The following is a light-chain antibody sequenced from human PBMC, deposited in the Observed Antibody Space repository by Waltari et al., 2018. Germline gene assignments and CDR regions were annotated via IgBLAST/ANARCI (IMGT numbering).Light chain of an antibody. J-gene: IGLJ1*01. CDR3: SSYTSSNTYV. CDR1: SSDVGGSNY. V-gene: IGLV2-14*03. CDR2: DVS. Sequence: QSALTQPASVSGSPGQSITISCTGTSSDVGGSNYVSWYQQHPGKAPKPMIYDVSDRPSGVSNRFSGSKSGNTASLTISGLQAEDEADYYCSSYTSSNTYVFGTGTEVTVL.